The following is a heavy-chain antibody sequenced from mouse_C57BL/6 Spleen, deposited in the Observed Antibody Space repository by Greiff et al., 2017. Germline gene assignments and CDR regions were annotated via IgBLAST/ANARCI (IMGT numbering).Heavy chain of an antibody. CDR2: ISYDGSN. CDR3: ARETTDYFDY. Sequence: DVTLQESGPGLVKPSQSLSLTCSVTGYSITSGYYWNWIRQFPGNKLEWMGYISYDGSNNYNPSLKNRISITRDTSKNQFFLKLNSVTTEDTATYYCARETTDYFDYWGQGTTLTVSS. CDR1: GYSITSGYY. V-gene: IGHV3-6*01. D-gene: IGHD1-1*01. J-gene: IGHJ2*01.